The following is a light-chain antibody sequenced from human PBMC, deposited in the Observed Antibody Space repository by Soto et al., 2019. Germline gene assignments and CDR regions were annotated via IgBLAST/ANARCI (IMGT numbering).Light chain of an antibody. J-gene: IGKJ1*01. V-gene: IGKV1-6*01. CDR1: QAIRTA. CDR2: AAS. CDR3: LLDFRYFWA. Sequence: AIQLTQSPSSLYASVGDRVTITCRASQAIRTALGWYQQKPGKVPKLLIYAASILQSGVPSRLSGSGSGTDFTLTISSLQPEDFAAYYCLLDFRYFWAFGQGTK.